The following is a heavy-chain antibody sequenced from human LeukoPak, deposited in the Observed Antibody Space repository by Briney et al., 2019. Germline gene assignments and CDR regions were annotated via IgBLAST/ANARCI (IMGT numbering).Heavy chain of an antibody. V-gene: IGHV4-4*02. Sequence: PSETLSLTCAISGGSITSSNWWTWVRQPPGKGLEWVGEIYLRGNTNYNPSLESRVSISVDESKTQLSLRLESVTAADTAVYYCARHQGSSGYNSLVYWGQGTLVTVSS. CDR3: ARHQGSSGYNSLVY. J-gene: IGHJ4*02. CDR2: IYLRGNT. D-gene: IGHD3-22*01. CDR1: GGSITSSNW.